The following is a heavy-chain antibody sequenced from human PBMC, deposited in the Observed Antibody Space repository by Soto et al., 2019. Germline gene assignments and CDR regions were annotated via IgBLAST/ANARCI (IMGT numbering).Heavy chain of an antibody. Sequence: GSLVPPCSTSGCTFTNHWMHWVRQAPGRGLEWVAKINHDGSYIRYVDSLKGRFTIARDNTKNSLYLQMDSLGADDTAIYYCARDASGSAVDSTEYLPQWGQGTLVTVYS. D-gene: IGHD5-12*01. V-gene: IGHV3-7*01. CDR3: ARDASGSAVDSTEYLPQ. CDR1: GCTFTNHW. CDR2: INHDGSYI. J-gene: IGHJ1*01.